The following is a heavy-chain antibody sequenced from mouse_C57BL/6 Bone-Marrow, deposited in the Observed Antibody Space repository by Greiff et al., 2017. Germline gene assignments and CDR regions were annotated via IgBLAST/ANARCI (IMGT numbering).Heavy chain of an antibody. J-gene: IGHJ3*01. Sequence: QVQLQQSGAELVMPGASVKLSCKASGYTFTSYWMHWVKQRPGQGLEWIGEIDPSDSYTNYNQKFKGKSTLTVDKSSSTAYMQLSSLTSEDSAVYYCARRGLYDYDRAWFAYWGQGTLVTVSA. D-gene: IGHD2-4*01. CDR1: GYTFTSYW. CDR3: ARRGLYDYDRAWFAY. CDR2: IDPSDSYT. V-gene: IGHV1-69*01.